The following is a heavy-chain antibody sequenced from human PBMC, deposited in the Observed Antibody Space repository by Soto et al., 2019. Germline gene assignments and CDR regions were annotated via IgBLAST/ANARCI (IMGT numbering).Heavy chain of an antibody. CDR2: IHSSGST. D-gene: IGHD6-13*01. CDR3: AGDQGVAAAGITWFDP. Sequence: PSETLSLTCTVSGGSMNSYHWSWIRQPAGKGLEWIGHIHSSGSTNYNPSLKSRVTMSVDTSKNQFSLRLMSVTAADTAVYYCAGDQGVAAAGITWFDPWGQGSLVTVSS. J-gene: IGHJ5*02. V-gene: IGHV4-4*07. CDR1: GGSMNSYH.